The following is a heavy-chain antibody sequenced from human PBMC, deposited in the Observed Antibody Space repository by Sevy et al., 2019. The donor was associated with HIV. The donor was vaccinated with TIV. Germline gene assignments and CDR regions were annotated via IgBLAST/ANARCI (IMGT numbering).Heavy chain of an antibody. V-gene: IGHV3-33*03. J-gene: IGHJ3*01. CDR3: AKRERSYYDSSGNYDAFDV. CDR1: GFDFSTYD. D-gene: IGHD3-22*01. CDR2: ISFDGSDK. Sequence: GGSLRLSCAASGFDFSTYDMHWVRQAPGKGLEWLAFISFDGSDKWYVDSVKGRFTISRDNSKNTLYVQMNTLRDEDTAVYYCAKRERSYYDSSGNYDAFDVWGQGTSVTVSS.